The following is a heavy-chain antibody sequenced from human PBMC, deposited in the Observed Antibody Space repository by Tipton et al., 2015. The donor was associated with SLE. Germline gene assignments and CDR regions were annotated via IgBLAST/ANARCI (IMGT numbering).Heavy chain of an antibody. V-gene: IGHV4-61*01. J-gene: IGHJ5*02. D-gene: IGHD1-26*01. CDR1: GGSVSSGSYY. CDR3: ASRGTKGYNWFDP. Sequence: TLSLTCTVSGGSVSSGSYYWSWIRQPPGKGLEWIGYIYYSGSTNYNPSLKSRVTISVDTSKNQFSLKLSSVTAADTAVYYCASRGTKGYNWFDPWGQGTLVTVSS. CDR2: IYYSGST.